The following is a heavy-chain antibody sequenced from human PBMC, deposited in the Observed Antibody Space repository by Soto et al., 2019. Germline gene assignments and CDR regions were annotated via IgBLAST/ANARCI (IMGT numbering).Heavy chain of an antibody. Sequence: GXSVKVSCKASVYTFTSYDINWVRQATGQGLEWMGWMNPNSGNTGYAQKFQGRVTMTRNTSISTAYMELSSLRSEDTAVYYCARVGAIWFGELSSFDYWGQGPLVTVSS. CDR2: MNPNSGNT. V-gene: IGHV1-8*01. J-gene: IGHJ4*02. CDR3: ARVGAIWFGELSSFDY. D-gene: IGHD3-10*01. CDR1: VYTFTSYD.